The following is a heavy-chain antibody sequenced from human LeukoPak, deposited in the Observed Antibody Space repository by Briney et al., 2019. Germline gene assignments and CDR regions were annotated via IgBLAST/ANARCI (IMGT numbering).Heavy chain of an antibody. CDR3: LGGLTDY. V-gene: IGHV1-24*01. Sequence: SVKVSCKVSGYSLNELSMQWVRQAPGKGREGVGGVDLEDGETIYAQKFQGRVTMTEDTATDTAYIELNSLRSKDTAVYYCLGGLTDYWGQGTLVTVSS. CDR2: VDLEDGET. D-gene: IGHD1-26*01. J-gene: IGHJ4*02. CDR1: GYSLNELS.